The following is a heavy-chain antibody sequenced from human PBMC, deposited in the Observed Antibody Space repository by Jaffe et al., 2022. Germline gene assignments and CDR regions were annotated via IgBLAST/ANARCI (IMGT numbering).Heavy chain of an antibody. V-gene: IGHV3-48*01. CDR3: ARDLGELELPLLGY. Sequence: EVQLVESGGGLVQPGGSLRLSCAASGFTFSSYSMNWVRQAPGKGLEWVSYISSSSSTIYYADSVKGRFTISRDNAKNSLYLQMNSLRAEDTAVYYCARDLGELELPLLGYWGQGTLVTVSS. CDR2: ISSSSSTI. D-gene: IGHD1-7*01. CDR1: GFTFSSYS. J-gene: IGHJ4*02.